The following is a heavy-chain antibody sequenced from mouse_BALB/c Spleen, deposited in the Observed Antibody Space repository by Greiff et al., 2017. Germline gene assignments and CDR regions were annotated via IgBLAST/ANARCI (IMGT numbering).Heavy chain of an antibody. J-gene: IGHJ2*01. CDR2: INHYNDGT. D-gene: IGHD2-4*01. CDR1: GYTFTSYV. CDR3: ARGGITDYFDY. V-gene: IGHV1-14*01. Sequence: EVQLHQSGPELVKPAASVKMSCKASGYTFTSYVMHWVKQKPGQGLEWIGYINHYNDGTKYNEKYKGKATLTSDKSSSTAYIELSSLTSEDSAVYYFARGGITDYFDYWGQGTTLTVSS.